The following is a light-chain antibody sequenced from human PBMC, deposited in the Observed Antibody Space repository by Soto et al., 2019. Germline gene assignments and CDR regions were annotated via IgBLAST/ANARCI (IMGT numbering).Light chain of an antibody. V-gene: IGLV2-14*01. CDR3: CSYTVSTTDV. Sequence: QSVLTQPASVAGSPGQSITISCTGSSSDVGSSDYVSWYQHHPGKAPKLLIYEVSHRPSGISDRFSGSKSGNTASLTISWLQAEDEDDYYCCSYTVSTTDVFGPGTKLTVL. CDR1: SSDVGSSDY. J-gene: IGLJ1*01. CDR2: EVS.